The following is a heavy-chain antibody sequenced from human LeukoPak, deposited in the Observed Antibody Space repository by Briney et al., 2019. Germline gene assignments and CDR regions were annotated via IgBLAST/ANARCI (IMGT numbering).Heavy chain of an antibody. V-gene: IGHV3-48*01. D-gene: IGHD1-26*01. CDR2: ISSSSSTI. J-gene: IGHJ6*03. CDR1: GFTFSSYS. CDR3: ASASGSYYYYYYCYMDV. Sequence: GGSLRLSCAASGFTFSSYSMNWVRQAPGKGLEWVSYISSSSSTIYYADSVKGRFTISRDNAKNSLYLQMNSLRAEDTAVYYCASASGSYYYYYYCYMDVWGKGTTVTVSS.